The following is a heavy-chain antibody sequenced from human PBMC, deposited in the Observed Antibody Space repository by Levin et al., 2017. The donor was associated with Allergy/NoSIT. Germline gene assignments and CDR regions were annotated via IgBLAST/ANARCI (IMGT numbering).Heavy chain of an antibody. CDR1: GYTFTSYA. D-gene: IGHD2/OR15-2a*01. J-gene: IGHJ3*02. CDR3: ARESFSSFAFDI. Sequence: ASVKVSCKASGYTFTSYAMHWVRQAPGQRLEWMGWINAGNGNTKYSQKFQGRVTITRDTSASTAYMELSSLRSEDTAVYYCARESFSSFAFDIWGQGTMVTVSS. CDR2: INAGNGNT. V-gene: IGHV1-3*01.